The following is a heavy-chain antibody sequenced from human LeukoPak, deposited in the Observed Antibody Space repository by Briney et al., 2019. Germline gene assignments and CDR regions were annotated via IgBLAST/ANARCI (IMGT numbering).Heavy chain of an antibody. V-gene: IGHV3-23*01. Sequence: GGSLRLSCAVSGITLSNYGMSWVRQAPGKGLEWAAGISGSGGSTNYAAFVKGRFTISRDNPKNTLYLQMNSLRAEDTAVYFCAKRGVVIRVILVGFHKEAYYFDSWGQGALVTVSS. CDR2: ISGSGGST. J-gene: IGHJ4*02. CDR1: GITLSNYG. D-gene: IGHD3-22*01. CDR3: AKRGVVIRVILVGFHKEAYYFDS.